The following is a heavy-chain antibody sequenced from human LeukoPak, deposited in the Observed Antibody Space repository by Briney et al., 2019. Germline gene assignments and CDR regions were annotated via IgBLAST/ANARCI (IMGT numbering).Heavy chain of an antibody. V-gene: IGHV3-23*01. D-gene: IGHD3-22*01. Sequence: GGSLRLSCVASGFTFSTYAMSWVRQAPGKGLEWVSSISGSGGSTYYADSVKGRFTMSRDNSKNTLYLQMNSLRAEDTAVYYCAKTESSSYFYTYFNYWGQGTLVTASS. CDR1: GFTFSTYA. CDR2: ISGSGGST. J-gene: IGHJ4*02. CDR3: AKTESSSYFYTYFNY.